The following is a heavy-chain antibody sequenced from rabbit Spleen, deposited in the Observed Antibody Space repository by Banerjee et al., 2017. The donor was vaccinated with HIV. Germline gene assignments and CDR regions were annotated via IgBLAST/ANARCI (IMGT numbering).Heavy chain of an antibody. CDR2: IDAGSGTFT. CDR3: ARDTSSSFSSYGMDL. CDR1: GVSFSISSY. D-gene: IGHD1-1*01. J-gene: IGHJ6*01. Sequence: QEQQVAFGGGLIKPEGSLTITCAASGVSFSISSYRCWVRQAPGKGLEWIACIDAGSGTFTYFATWAKGRFTISKTSSTTVTLQMTRLTAADTASYFCARDTSSSFSSYGMDLWGQGTLVTVS. V-gene: IGHV1S45*01.